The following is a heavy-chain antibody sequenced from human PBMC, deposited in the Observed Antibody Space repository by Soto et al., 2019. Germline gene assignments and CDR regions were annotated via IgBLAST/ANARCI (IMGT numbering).Heavy chain of an antibody. CDR2: ISPVFGTA. J-gene: IGHJ6*02. D-gene: IGHD2-21*01. CDR1: GGTFSRYA. Sequence: QVQLVQSGAEVKKPGSSGKVSCTSSGGTFSRYADSWVRQAPGQGLEWMGGISPVFGTATYAQNFQGRLTITADESTRTAYMELSSMRAEDTAVYYCARSHIVLGYFCDGMDGWGQGTTVTLSS. V-gene: IGHV1-69*01. CDR3: ARSHIVLGYFCDGMDG.